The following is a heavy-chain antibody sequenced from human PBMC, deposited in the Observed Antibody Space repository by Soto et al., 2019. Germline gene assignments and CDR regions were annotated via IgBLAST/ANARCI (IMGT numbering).Heavy chain of an antibody. J-gene: IGHJ4*02. CDR3: ARGSSSSGYCSGGSCYSVWPNDY. D-gene: IGHD2-15*01. CDR1: GYTFTSYD. Sequence: QVQLVQSGAEVKKPGASVKVSCKASGYTFTSYDINWVRQATGQGLEWMGWMNPNSGNTGYAQKFQGRVTMTRNTSISTAYMELNSLRSEDTAVYYCARGSSSSGYCSGGSCYSVWPNDYWGQGTLVTVSS. CDR2: MNPNSGNT. V-gene: IGHV1-8*01.